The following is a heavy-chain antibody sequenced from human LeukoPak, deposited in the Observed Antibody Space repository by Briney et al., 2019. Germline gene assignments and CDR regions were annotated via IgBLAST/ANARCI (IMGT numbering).Heavy chain of an antibody. J-gene: IGHJ6*02. CDR2: IKQDGSEK. CDR1: GFTFSSYW. Sequence: GGSLRLSCAASGFTFSSYWMSWVRQAPGKGLEWVANIKQDGSEKYYVDSVKGRFTISRDNAKNSLYLRMNSLRAEDTAVYYCARDSAAAGTWFYYYGMDVWGQGTTVTVSS. D-gene: IGHD6-13*01. V-gene: IGHV3-7*03. CDR3: ARDSAAAGTWFYYYGMDV.